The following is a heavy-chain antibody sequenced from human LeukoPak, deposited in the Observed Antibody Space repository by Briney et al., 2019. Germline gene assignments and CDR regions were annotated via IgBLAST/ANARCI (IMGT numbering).Heavy chain of an antibody. J-gene: IGHJ4*02. Sequence: SETLSLTCTVSGGSISSYYWSWIRQPPGKGLEWIGYIYYSGSTNYNPSLKSRVTISVDTSKDQFSLKLSPVTAADTAVYYCARTGYWCSSTSCLYYFDYWGQGILVTVSS. CDR2: IYYSGST. CDR1: GGSISSYY. CDR3: ARTGYWCSSTSCLYYFDY. D-gene: IGHD2-2*01. V-gene: IGHV4-59*01.